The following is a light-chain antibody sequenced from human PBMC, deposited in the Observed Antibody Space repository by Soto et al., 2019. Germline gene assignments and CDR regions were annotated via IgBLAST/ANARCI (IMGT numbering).Light chain of an antibody. V-gene: IGKV1-9*01. Sequence: DIQLTQSPSFLSAFVGDTVTITCRASQAMSTYLAWYQQKPGKVPKLLIRSASTLQSGVPPRFSGGGSGTEFTLVIRTRQPDDSGIYFCQQLNGYQLAFGGGTNVEIK. CDR3: QQLNGYQLA. J-gene: IGKJ4*01. CDR1: QAMSTY. CDR2: SAS.